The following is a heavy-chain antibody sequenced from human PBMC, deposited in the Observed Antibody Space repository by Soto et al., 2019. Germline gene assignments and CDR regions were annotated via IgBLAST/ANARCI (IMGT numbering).Heavy chain of an antibody. CDR3: AREERRTIFGVVIPYGYFDL. Sequence: VQLVESGGGLVQPGGSLRLSCAASGFTFSSYSMNWVRQAPGKGLEWVSYISSSSSTIYYADSVKGRFTISRDNAKNSLYLQMNSLRDEDTAVYYCAREERRTIFGVVIPYGYFDLWGRGTLVTVSS. CDR1: GFTFSSYS. D-gene: IGHD3-3*01. CDR2: ISSSSSTI. J-gene: IGHJ2*01. V-gene: IGHV3-48*02.